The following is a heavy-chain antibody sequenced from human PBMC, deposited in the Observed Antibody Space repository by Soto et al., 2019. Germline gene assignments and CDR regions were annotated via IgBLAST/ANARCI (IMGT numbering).Heavy chain of an antibody. V-gene: IGHV1-18*01. CDR3: ARSSRASGSYYAFDI. D-gene: IGHD1-26*01. Sequence: ASVKVSCKASGYTFTSYGISWGRQAPGQGLEWMGWISAYNGNTNYAQKLQGRVTMTTDTSTSTAYMELRSLRSDDTAVYYCARSSRASGSYYAFDIWGQGTMVTVSS. CDR2: ISAYNGNT. CDR1: GYTFTSYG. J-gene: IGHJ3*02.